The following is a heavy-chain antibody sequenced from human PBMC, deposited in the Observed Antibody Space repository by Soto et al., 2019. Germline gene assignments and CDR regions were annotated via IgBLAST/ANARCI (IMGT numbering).Heavy chain of an antibody. Sequence: GXSVKVACKASGYPLTSYGINWVRQAPGQGLEWMGWISAYNGNTNYAQKLQGRVTMTTDTSTSTAYMELRSLRSDDTAVYYCARDQWYSSGWYFDYWGQGTLVTVSS. CDR2: ISAYNGNT. CDR3: ARDQWYSSGWYFDY. D-gene: IGHD6-19*01. V-gene: IGHV1-18*04. J-gene: IGHJ4*02. CDR1: GYPLTSYG.